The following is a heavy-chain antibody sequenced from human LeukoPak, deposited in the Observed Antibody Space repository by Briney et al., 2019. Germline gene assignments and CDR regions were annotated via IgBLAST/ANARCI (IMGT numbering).Heavy chain of an antibody. CDR3: ARDPRGDSSGYYSYFDY. Sequence: SETLSLTCTVSGGSISSYYWSWIRQPAGKGLEWIGRIYTSGSTNYNPSLKSRVTMSVDTSKNQFSLKLSSVTAADTAVYYCARDPRGDSSGYYSYFDYWGQGTLVTVSS. J-gene: IGHJ4*02. V-gene: IGHV4-4*07. CDR2: IYTSGST. CDR1: GGSISSYY. D-gene: IGHD3-22*01.